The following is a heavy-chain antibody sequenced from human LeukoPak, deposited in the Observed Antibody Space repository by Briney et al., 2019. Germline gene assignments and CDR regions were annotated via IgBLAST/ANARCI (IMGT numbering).Heavy chain of an antibody. CDR1: GFTFSSYA. V-gene: IGHV3-30-3*01. Sequence: PGGSLRLSCAASGFTFSSYAMHWVRQAPGKGLEWVAVISYDGSNKYYADSVKGRFTISRDNSKNTLYLQMNSLRAEDTAVYYCASGAVWELPYFDYWGQGTLVTVSS. CDR3: ASGAVWELPYFDY. J-gene: IGHJ4*02. CDR2: ISYDGSNK. D-gene: IGHD1-26*01.